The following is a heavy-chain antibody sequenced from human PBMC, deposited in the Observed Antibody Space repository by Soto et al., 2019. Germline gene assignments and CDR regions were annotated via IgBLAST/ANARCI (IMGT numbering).Heavy chain of an antibody. J-gene: IGHJ5*02. CDR2: INHSGST. CDR1: GASFSGYY. Sequence: QVQLQQWGAGLLKPSETLSLTCAVYGASFSGYYWSWIRQPPGKGLEWIGEINHSGSTNYNPSLKSRVTISVDTSKNQFSLKLSSVTAADTAVYYCARQEYGPTNWFDPWGQGTLVTVSS. D-gene: IGHD2-2*01. V-gene: IGHV4-34*01. CDR3: ARQEYGPTNWFDP.